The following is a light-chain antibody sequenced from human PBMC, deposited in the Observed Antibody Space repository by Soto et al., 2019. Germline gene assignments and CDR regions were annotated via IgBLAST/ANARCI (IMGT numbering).Light chain of an antibody. J-gene: IGKJ1*01. CDR3: QQYDYWWT. Sequence: EIVMTQSPATLSVSPGERATLSCRASQSISDRLAWYHQRPGQAPRLLIYSTSERATGVPARFSGSGSGTEFTLTISSLQSEDFGTYYCQQYDYWWTFGQGTKVDIK. V-gene: IGKV3-15*01. CDR2: STS. CDR1: QSISDR.